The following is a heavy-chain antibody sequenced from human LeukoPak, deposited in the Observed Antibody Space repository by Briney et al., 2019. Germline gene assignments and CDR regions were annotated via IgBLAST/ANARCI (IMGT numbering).Heavy chain of an antibody. V-gene: IGHV4-34*01. CDR3: ARGFRVITMFGVVIIAVGFDY. D-gene: IGHD3-3*01. Sequence: SETLSLTCAVYGGSFSGYYWSWIRQPPGKGLEWIGEINHSGSTNYNPSLKSRVTISVDTSKNQFSLKLSSVTAADTAVYYCARGFRVITMFGVVIIAVGFDYWGQGTLVTVSS. J-gene: IGHJ4*02. CDR1: GGSFSGYY. CDR2: INHSGST.